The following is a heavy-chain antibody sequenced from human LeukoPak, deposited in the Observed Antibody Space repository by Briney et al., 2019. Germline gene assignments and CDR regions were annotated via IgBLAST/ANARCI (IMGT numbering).Heavy chain of an antibody. Sequence: SETLSLTCTVSGGSISSGGYYWSWIRQHPGKGLEWIGYIYYSGSTYYNPSLKSRVTISVDTSKNQFSLKLSSVTAADTAVYYCARDIGGDIVVGRGPMNWFDPWGQGTLVTVSS. CDR1: GGSISSGGYY. J-gene: IGHJ5*02. D-gene: IGHD2-2*01. CDR2: IYYSGST. V-gene: IGHV4-31*03. CDR3: ARDIGGDIVVGRGPMNWFDP.